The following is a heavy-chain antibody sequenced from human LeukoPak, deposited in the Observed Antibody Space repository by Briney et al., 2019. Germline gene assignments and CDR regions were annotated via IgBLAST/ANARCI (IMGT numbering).Heavy chain of an antibody. J-gene: IGHJ4*02. CDR2: INHSGST. D-gene: IGHD5-18*01. CDR1: GGSFSGYY. CDR3: ARDEYTYGSRTHPYFFDY. Sequence: SETLSLTCAVYGGSFSGYYWSWIRQPPGKGLEWIVEINHSGSTNYNPSLKSRVTISVDTSKNQFSLKLSSVTAADTALYYCARDEYTYGSRTHPYFFDYWGQGTLVTVSS. V-gene: IGHV4-34*01.